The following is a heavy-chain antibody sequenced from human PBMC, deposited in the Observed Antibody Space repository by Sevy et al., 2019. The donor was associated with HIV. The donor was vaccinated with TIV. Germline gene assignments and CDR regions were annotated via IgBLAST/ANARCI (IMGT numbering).Heavy chain of an antibody. V-gene: IGHV3-23*01. CDR1: GFTFSTYA. CDR2: IGANGGST. J-gene: IGHJ4*02. Sequence: GGSLRLSCVGSGFTFSTYAMTWVRQAPGKGLEWVSGIGANGGSTYYADSVKGRFTVSRDNAKNSVYLQMNTLRAEDTAVYYCATTRSNYGDYYFDYWGQGTLVTVSS. D-gene: IGHD4-17*01. CDR3: ATTRSNYGDYYFDY.